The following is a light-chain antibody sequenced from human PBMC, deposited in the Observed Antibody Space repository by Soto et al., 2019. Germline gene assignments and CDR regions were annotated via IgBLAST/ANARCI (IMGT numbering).Light chain of an antibody. J-gene: IGLJ2*01. CDR3: SSYAGSNPVV. Sequence: SALTQPPSASGSPGQSVTISCTGTSSDVGGYNYVSWYQQHPGKAPKLFIYEVTKRPSGVPDRFSGSKSGNTASLTVCGLQAEDEADYYCSSYAGSNPVVFVGGTKLTVL. CDR1: SSDVGGYNY. CDR2: EVT. V-gene: IGLV2-8*01.